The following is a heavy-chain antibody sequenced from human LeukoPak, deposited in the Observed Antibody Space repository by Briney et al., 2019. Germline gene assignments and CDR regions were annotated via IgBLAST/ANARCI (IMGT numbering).Heavy chain of an antibody. CDR1: GFTFSTYT. CDR2: IYGSGGVS. Sequence: GGSLRLTCAASGFTFSTYTMNWVRQAPGKGLEWVSGIYGSGGVSFYADSVKGRFTISRDNSQNTVFLQMDSLRDEDTALYYCAKDLRKDGIWDIDYWGQGTLVTVSS. V-gene: IGHV3-23*01. D-gene: IGHD1-14*01. J-gene: IGHJ4*02. CDR3: AKDLRKDGIWDIDY.